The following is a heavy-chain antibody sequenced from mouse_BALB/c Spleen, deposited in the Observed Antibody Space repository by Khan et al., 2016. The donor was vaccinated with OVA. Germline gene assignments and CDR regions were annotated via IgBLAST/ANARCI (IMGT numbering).Heavy chain of an antibody. CDR2: ISYSGST. J-gene: IGHJ4*01. CDR1: GYSITSDYA. V-gene: IGHV3-2*02. Sequence: EVQLQESGPGLVKPSQSLSLTCTVTGYSITSDYAWNWIRQFPGNKLEWMGYISYSGSTNYNPALKSRISITRGTSKNQFFLQLNSVTTEDTATYHCARDGSRYNYAMDYWGQGTSVTVSS. D-gene: IGHD2-3*01. CDR3: ARDGSRYNYAMDY.